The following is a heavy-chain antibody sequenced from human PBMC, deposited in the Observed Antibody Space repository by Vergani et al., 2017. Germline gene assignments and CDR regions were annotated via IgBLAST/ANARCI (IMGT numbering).Heavy chain of an antibody. V-gene: IGHV3-21*06. CDR3: ARKKYYDSKDYYQVEPFDY. J-gene: IGHJ4*02. CDR1: DSTFRRYY. Sequence: EQLVESGGGMVQPGSSLRLSCAASDSTFRRYYYHWVRQVPGKGLEWVSSISGRSNYIYYADSLKGRFTISRDNSKNSVYLQMNSLRAEDTAIYYCARKKYYDSKDYYQVEPFDYWGQGTLVTVSS. CDR2: ISGRSNYI. D-gene: IGHD3-22*01.